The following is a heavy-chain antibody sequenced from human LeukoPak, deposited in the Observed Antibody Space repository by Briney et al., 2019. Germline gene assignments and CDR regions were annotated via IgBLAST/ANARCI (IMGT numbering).Heavy chain of an antibody. D-gene: IGHD6-13*01. CDR3: AKDPDSSSCP. J-gene: IGHJ4*02. CDR2: ISYDGSNK. CDR1: GFTFSSYG. Sequence: GSLRLSCAASGFTFSSYGMHWVRQAPGKGLEWVAVISYDGSNKYYADSVKGRFTISRDNSKNTLYLQMNSLRAEDTAVYYCAKDPDSSSCPWGQGTLVTVSS. V-gene: IGHV3-30*18.